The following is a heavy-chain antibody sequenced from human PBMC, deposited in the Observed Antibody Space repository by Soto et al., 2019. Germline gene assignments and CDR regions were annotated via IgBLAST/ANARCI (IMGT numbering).Heavy chain of an antibody. CDR2: IRQSGDRS. D-gene: IGHD3-10*01. CDR1: GFIFSNFA. Sequence: GGSLRLSCAASGFIFSNFAMYWVRRAPGKGLEWVSSIRQSGDRSSYADSAKGWFTISRDNSKNTLYLQMNGLRLDDTAVYYCVTAVRTRLDIWGPGTLVTVSS. J-gene: IGHJ4*02. CDR3: VTAVRTRLDI. V-gene: IGHV3-23*01.